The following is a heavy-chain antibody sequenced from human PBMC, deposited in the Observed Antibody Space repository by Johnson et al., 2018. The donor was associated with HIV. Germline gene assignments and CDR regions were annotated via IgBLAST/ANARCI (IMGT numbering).Heavy chain of an antibody. Sequence: VQLVESGGGLVQPGGSLRLSCAASGFTFSSYWMNWVRQAPGKGLEWVANIKQDGSEKYYVDSVKGRFTISRDNAKNSVYRQMNSLRVADTAIYYCARGGSTAGFDIWGQGTMVTVSS. CDR2: IKQDGSEK. D-gene: IGHD6-19*01. J-gene: IGHJ3*02. CDR1: GFTFSSYW. CDR3: ARGGSTAGFDI. V-gene: IGHV3-7*01.